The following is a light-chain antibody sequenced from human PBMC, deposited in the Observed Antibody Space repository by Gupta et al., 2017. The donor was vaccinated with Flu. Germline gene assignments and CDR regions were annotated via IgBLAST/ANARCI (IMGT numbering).Light chain of an antibody. CDR3: QQYHYWPPWT. CDR2: GAS. V-gene: IGKV3-15*01. Sequence: EVVMTQSPATLSVSPGERATLSCRASQSINSNLAWYQQKPGQAPRLLIYGASTRATGIPARFSGSGYGTEFTLTISSRQSEDFAVYYCQQYHYWPPWTFGQGTKVEIK. J-gene: IGKJ1*01. CDR1: QSINSN.